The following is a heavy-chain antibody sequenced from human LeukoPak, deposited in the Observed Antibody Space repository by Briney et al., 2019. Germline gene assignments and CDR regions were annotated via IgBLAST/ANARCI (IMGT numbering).Heavy chain of an antibody. D-gene: IGHD1-26*01. CDR2: ISGSAVGT. CDR3: GRGSSIDY. Sequence: GGSLRLSCAASGFTFSSYAMSWVRQAPGKGREWVSAISGSAVGTYYADSVKGRFTISRDNSKNTLYLQMNSLRAEDTAVYYCGRGSSIDYWGQGTLVTVSS. V-gene: IGHV3-23*01. CDR1: GFTFSSYA. J-gene: IGHJ4*02.